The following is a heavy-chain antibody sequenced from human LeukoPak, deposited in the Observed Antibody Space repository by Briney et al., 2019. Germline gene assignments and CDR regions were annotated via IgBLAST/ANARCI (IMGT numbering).Heavy chain of an antibody. V-gene: IGHV3-23*01. CDR3: AKDPQNGAAAGTGDY. CDR1: GFTFSSYA. D-gene: IGHD6-13*01. Sequence: GGSLRLSCAASGFTFSSYAMSWVRQAPGKGLEWVSAISGSGGSTYYADSVKGRFTISRDNSKNTLYLQINSLRAEDTAVYYCAKDPQNGAAAGTGDYWGQGTLVTVSS. CDR2: ISGSGGST. J-gene: IGHJ4*02.